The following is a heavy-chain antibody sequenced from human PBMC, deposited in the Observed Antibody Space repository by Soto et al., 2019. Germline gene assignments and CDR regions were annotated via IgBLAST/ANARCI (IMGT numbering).Heavy chain of an antibody. V-gene: IGHV1-46*01. Sequence: QVQLVQSGAEVKKPGASVKVSCKASGYTFTSYYMHWVRQAPGQGLAWRGIINPSGGSTSYAQKFQGRVTMTRDTSTSTVSMQLSSLRSEDTAVYYCARDRISSGFFSYYYGMDVWGQGTTVTVSS. CDR2: INPSGGST. CDR1: GYTFTSYY. J-gene: IGHJ6*02. CDR3: ARDRISSGFFSYYYGMDV. D-gene: IGHD6-19*01.